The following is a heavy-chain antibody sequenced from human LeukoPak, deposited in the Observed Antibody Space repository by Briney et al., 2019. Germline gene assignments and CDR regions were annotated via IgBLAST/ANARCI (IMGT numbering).Heavy chain of an antibody. CDR1: GGSISSYY. CDR2: IYYSGGT. D-gene: IGHD4/OR15-4a*01. CDR3: ARARVRAFDI. J-gene: IGHJ3*02. V-gene: IGHV4-59*01. Sequence: SETLSLTCTVSGGSISSYYWSWIRQPPGKGLEWIGYIYYSGGTNYNPSLKSRVTISVDTSKNQFSLKLSSVTAADTAVYYCARARVRAFDIWGQGTMVTVSS.